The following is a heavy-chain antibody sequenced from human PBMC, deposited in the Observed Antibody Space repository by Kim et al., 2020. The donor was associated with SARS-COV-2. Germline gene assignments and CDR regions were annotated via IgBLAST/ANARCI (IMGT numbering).Heavy chain of an antibody. J-gene: IGHJ6*02. CDR3: ARENYDFWSGYYSALPPYQRGMDV. D-gene: IGHD3-3*01. Sequence: SETLSLTCTVSGGSISSYYWSWIRQPPGKGLEWIGYIYYSGSPNYNPSLKSRVTISVDTSKNQFSLKLSSVTAADTAVYYCARENYDFWSGYYSALPPYQRGMDVWGQGTTVTVSS. CDR2: IYYSGSP. CDR1: GGSISSYY. V-gene: IGHV4-59*01.